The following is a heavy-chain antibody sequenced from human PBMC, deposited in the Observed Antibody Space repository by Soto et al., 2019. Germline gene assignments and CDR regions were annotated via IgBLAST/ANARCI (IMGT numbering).Heavy chain of an antibody. CDR2: ISYDGSNK. CDR3: AKDLDGPLFSFDY. D-gene: IGHD1-1*01. Sequence: GGSLRLSCAASGFTFSSYGMHWVRQAPGKGLEWVAVISYDGSNKYYADSVKGRFTISRDNSKNTLYLQMNSLRAEDTAVYYCAKDLDGPLFSFDYWGQGTLVTVSS. J-gene: IGHJ4*02. CDR1: GFTFSSYG. V-gene: IGHV3-30*18.